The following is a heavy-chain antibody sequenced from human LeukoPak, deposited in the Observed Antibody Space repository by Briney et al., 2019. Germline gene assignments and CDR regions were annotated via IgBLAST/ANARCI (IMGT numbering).Heavy chain of an antibody. CDR2: INTNTGNP. Sequence: ASVKVSCKASGYTFTSYAMNWVRQAPGQGLEWMGWINTNTGNPTYAQGFTGRFVFSLDTSVCTAYLQISSLKAEDTAVYYCARESRGQWLKYYYYGMDVWGQGTTVTVSS. D-gene: IGHD6-19*01. J-gene: IGHJ6*02. V-gene: IGHV7-4-1*02. CDR3: ARESRGQWLKYYYYGMDV. CDR1: GYTFTSYA.